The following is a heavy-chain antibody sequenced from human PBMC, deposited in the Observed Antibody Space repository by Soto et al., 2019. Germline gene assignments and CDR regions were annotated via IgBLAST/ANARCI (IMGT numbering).Heavy chain of an antibody. CDR3: ARGSYSGRYLYYFDY. J-gene: IGHJ4*02. Sequence: QVQLQESGPGLVKPSETLSLTCTVSGGSISSYYWSWIRQPPGKGLEWIGYIYYSGSPNYNPSLTSRVTISVDTSKNQFSLKLSSVPAADTAVYYCARGSYSGRYLYYFDYWGQGTLVTVSS. V-gene: IGHV4-59*08. CDR2: IYYSGSP. CDR1: GGSISSYY. D-gene: IGHD1-26*01.